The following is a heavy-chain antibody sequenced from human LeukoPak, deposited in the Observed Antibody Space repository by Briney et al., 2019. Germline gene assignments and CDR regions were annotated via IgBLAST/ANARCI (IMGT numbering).Heavy chain of an antibody. CDR3: AKDFGDSSGWFYFDY. D-gene: IGHD6-19*01. V-gene: IGHV3-9*01. CDR1: GFTFDDYA. CDR2: ISWNSGSI. J-gene: IGHJ4*02. Sequence: PGGSLRLSCAASGFTFDDYAMHWVRQAPGKGLEWVSGISWNSGSIGYADSVKGRFTISRDNAKNSLYLQMNSLRAEDTALYYCAKDFGDSSGWFYFDYWGQRTLVTVSS.